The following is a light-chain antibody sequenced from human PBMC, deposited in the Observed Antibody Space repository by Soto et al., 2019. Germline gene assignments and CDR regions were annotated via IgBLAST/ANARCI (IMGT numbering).Light chain of an antibody. J-gene: IGKJ4*01. V-gene: IGKV1-5*03. CDR2: KAS. CDR1: QNINRW. Sequence: DIQMTQSPSTLSASVGDRVTITCRASQNINRWLAWYQQKPGKAPKVLIYKASALERGVPLRFSGSGSGTEFTLTISSLQPDDVATYYCQQYDSDSLTFGGGTKVEI. CDR3: QQYDSDSLT.